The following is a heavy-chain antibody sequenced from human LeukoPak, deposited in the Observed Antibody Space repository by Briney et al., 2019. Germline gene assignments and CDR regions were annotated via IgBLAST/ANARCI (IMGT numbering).Heavy chain of an antibody. CDR1: GFTFSNYW. CDR2: IKGDGSST. V-gene: IGHV3-74*01. Sequence: PGGSLRLSCAASGFTFSNYWMHWVRQTPGEGLVCVSLIKGDGSSTTYADSVKGRFTISRDNAKNTVYLRMNSLRAEDTAVYYCARGNYHAMDVWGQGTTVTVSS. J-gene: IGHJ6*02. CDR3: ARGNYHAMDV.